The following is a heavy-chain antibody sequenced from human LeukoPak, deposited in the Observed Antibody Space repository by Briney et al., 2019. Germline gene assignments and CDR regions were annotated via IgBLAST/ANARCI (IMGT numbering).Heavy chain of an antibody. D-gene: IGHD2-21*02. CDR3: ARDRVVVVTALDY. CDR1: GFSVTNNY. V-gene: IGHV3-21*01. CDR2: ISSSSSYI. J-gene: IGHJ4*02. Sequence: GGSLRLSCAVSGFSVTNNYMSWVRQAPGKGLEWVSSISSSSSYIYYADSVKGRFTISRDNAKNSLYLQMNSLRAEDTAVYYCARDRVVVVTALDYWGQGTLVTVSS.